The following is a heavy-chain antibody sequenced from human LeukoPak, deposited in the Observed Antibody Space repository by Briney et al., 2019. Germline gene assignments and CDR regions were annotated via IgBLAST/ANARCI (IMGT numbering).Heavy chain of an antibody. CDR1: GGSISRSSYY. J-gene: IGHJ4*02. CDR3: ARHPRRYYYDSSGYEYYFDY. V-gene: IGHV4-39*01. Sequence: SETLSLICSVSGGSISRSSYYWGWIRQPPGKGLEWIGSIYYCGSTYSNPSLKSQVTISVDTSKIQFSLKLSSVTAADTAVYYCARHPRRYYYDSSGYEYYFDYWGQGTLVTVSS. CDR2: IYYCGST. D-gene: IGHD3-22*01.